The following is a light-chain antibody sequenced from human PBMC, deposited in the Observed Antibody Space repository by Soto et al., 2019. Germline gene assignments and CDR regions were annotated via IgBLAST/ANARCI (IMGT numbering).Light chain of an antibody. CDR3: SSYAGSNNLV. V-gene: IGLV2-8*01. CDR2: EVS. J-gene: IGLJ1*01. CDR1: SSDVGGYNY. Sequence: QSALTQPPSASGSPGQSVTISCTGTSSDVGGYNYVSWYQQHPGKAPKLMIYEVSKRPSGVPDRFSGSKSGNTASLTVSGLQAEDEADSSCSSYAGSNNLVFGTGTKVPVL.